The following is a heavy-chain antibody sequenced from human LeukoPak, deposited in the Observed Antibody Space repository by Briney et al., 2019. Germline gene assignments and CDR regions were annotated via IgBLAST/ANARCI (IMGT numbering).Heavy chain of an antibody. CDR3: AKDADGDYYYYMDV. CDR1: GFTFDDYA. V-gene: IGHV3-9*01. Sequence: GGSLRLSCAASGFTFDDYAMHWVRQTPGKGLEWVSGISWNSGSIGYADSVKGRFTISRDNAKNSLYLQMNSLRAEDTALYYCAKDADGDYYYYMDVWGKGTTVTISS. CDR2: ISWNSGSI. J-gene: IGHJ6*03.